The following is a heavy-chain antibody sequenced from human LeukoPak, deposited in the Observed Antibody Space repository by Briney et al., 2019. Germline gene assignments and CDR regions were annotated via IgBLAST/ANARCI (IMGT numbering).Heavy chain of an antibody. V-gene: IGHV3-48*03. CDR2: ISRTGNSI. CDR1: GFTLSSYE. CDR3: ARGPYSSNWYVDY. Sequence: GGSLRLSCAASGFTLSSYEMNWVRLAPGKGLEWISYISRTGNSIYYADSVKGRFTISRDSAKNSLYLQMSSLRAEDTAVYYCARGPYSSNWYVDYWGQGTLVTVAS. D-gene: IGHD6-13*01. J-gene: IGHJ4*02.